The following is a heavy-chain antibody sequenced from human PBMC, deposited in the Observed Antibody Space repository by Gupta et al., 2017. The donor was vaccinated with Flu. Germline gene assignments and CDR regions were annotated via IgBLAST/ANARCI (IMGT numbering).Heavy chain of an antibody. V-gene: IGHV1-46*01. J-gene: IGHJ4*02. D-gene: IGHD6-13*01. Sequence: QAPGRGLEWMGLINPGGGSTGYAQKFQGRVTMTRDTYSSTVYMELSSLTSEDTAVYYCARATGRAAAATVGDSWGQGTLVTVSS. CDR3: ARATGRAAAATVGDS. CDR2: INPGGGST.